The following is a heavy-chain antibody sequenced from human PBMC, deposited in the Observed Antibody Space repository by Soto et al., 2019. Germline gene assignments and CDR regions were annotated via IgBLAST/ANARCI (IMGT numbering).Heavy chain of an antibody. Sequence: GGSLRLSCAASGFIFNNYAMTWVRQAPGKGLEWVSTVTASGGDTFYANSVKGRFTISRDNSRNTLHLQMSSLRVEDTALYYCAKALVPALTAKFGYWGQGTLVTVSS. D-gene: IGHD5-18*01. CDR1: GFIFNNYA. V-gene: IGHV3-23*01. CDR3: AKALVPALTAKFGY. CDR2: VTASGGDT. J-gene: IGHJ4*02.